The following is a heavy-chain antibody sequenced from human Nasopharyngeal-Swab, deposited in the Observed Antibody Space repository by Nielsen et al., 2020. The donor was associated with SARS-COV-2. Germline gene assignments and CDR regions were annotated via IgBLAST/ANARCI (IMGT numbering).Heavy chain of an antibody. D-gene: IGHD3-22*01. V-gene: IGHV4-30-4*01. CDR1: GGSISSDDYY. Sequence: SETLSLTCTVSGGSISSDDYYWSWIRQPPGKGLEWIGYIHYSGTTYYNPSLKSRVTISVDTSKGQFSLRLSSVTAADTAVYYCARFFYYGNGSYYYTFDIRGQGTMVTVSS. J-gene: IGHJ3*02. CDR2: IHYSGTT. CDR3: ARFFYYGNGSYYYTFDI.